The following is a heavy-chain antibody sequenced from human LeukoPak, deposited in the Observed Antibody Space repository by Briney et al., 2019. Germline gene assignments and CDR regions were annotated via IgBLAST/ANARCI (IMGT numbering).Heavy chain of an antibody. D-gene: IGHD2-2*01. CDR1: GYTFTSYG. V-gene: IGHV1-2*06. CDR2: INPNSGGT. Sequence: GASVKVSCKASGYTFTSYGISWVRQAPGQGLEWMGRINPNSGGTNYAQKFQGRVTMTRDTSISTAYMELSRLRSDDTAVYYCARGNIVVVPAADTPDAFDIWGQGTMVTVSS. CDR3: ARGNIVVVPAADTPDAFDI. J-gene: IGHJ3*02.